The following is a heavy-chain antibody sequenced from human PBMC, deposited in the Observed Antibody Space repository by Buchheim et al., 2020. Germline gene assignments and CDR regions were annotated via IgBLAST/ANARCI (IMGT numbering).Heavy chain of an antibody. J-gene: IGHJ4*02. D-gene: IGHD6-13*01. V-gene: IGHV1-69*06. CDR2: IIPMSGTS. CDR1: GGALSGYG. CDR3: ARIYCSSSSCAGYFDS. Sequence: QVHLVQSGPEVKKSGSSVKVSCKASGGALSGYGFSWVRQAPGQGLEWMGGIIPMSGTSTSAKRFQGRVTIIAAKSKTPFSMELGSLRSEDTAVYFCARIYCSSSSCAGYFDSWGQGT.